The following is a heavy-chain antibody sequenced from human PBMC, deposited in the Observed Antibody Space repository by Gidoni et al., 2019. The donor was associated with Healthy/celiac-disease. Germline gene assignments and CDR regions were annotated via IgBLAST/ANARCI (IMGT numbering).Heavy chain of an antibody. V-gene: IGHV4-39*01. J-gene: IGHJ5*02. Sequence: QLQLQESGPGLVKPSETLSLTCTVSGGSISSSSYYWGWIRPPPGKGLEWIGSIYYSGSTYYNPSLKSRVTISVDTSKNQFSLKLSSVTAADTAVYYCARGWFDPWGQGTLVTVSS. CDR1: GGSISSSSYY. CDR2: IYYSGST. CDR3: ARGWFDP.